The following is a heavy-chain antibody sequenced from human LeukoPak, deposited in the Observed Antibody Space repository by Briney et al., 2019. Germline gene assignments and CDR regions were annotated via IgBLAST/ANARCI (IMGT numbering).Heavy chain of an antibody. Sequence: GGSLRLSCAASGFTFSSSGMHWVRQAPGKGLERVAFIRNDGSKKYYGDSVKGRFTISRDNSKNTLDLQMNSLRGEDTAEYYCAKGYAYSMDVWGQGTTVTVSS. J-gene: IGHJ6*02. D-gene: IGHD2-8*01. CDR1: GFTFSSSG. CDR2: IRNDGSKK. V-gene: IGHV3-30*02. CDR3: AKGYAYSMDV.